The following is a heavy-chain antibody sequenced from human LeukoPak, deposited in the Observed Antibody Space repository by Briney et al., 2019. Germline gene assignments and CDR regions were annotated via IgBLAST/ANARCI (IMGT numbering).Heavy chain of an antibody. Sequence: SETLSLTCTVSGGSISSYYWSWVRQPPGKGLEWIGYIYYSGSTNYNPSLKSRVTISVDTSKNQFSLRLRSVTAADTAVYYCARVTGYMVEDYFDSWGQGTLVTVSS. CDR3: ARVTGYMVEDYFDS. CDR2: IYYSGST. D-gene: IGHD6-13*01. J-gene: IGHJ4*02. CDR1: GGSISSYY. V-gene: IGHV4-59*01.